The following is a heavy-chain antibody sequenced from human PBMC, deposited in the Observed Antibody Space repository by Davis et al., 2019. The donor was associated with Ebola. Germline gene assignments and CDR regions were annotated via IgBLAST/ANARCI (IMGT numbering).Heavy chain of an antibody. CDR2: INHSGST. V-gene: IGHV4-34*01. CDR1: GGSLSGYY. Sequence: PSETLSLTCTVYGGSLSGYYLSWIRQSPGKGLEWIGEINHSGSTNYNPSLMSRVTISLDTSKNQFSLKLSSVTAADTAVYYCARDPKYSSRFDYWGQGTLVTVSS. J-gene: IGHJ4*02. CDR3: ARDPKYSSRFDY. D-gene: IGHD6-6*01.